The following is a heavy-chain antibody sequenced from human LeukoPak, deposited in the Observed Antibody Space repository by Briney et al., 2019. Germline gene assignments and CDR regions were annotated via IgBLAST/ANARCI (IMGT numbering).Heavy chain of an antibody. CDR2: TYYRSNWYN. D-gene: IGHD6-19*01. J-gene: IGHJ5*02. V-gene: IGHV6-1*01. CDR1: GGSVSSNSAA. CDR3: ARDAYSSGWYWFDP. Sequence: SQTLSLTCAISGGSVSSNSAAWNWIRQSPSRGLEWLGRTYYRSNWYNDYAVSVKSRITINPDTSKNQFSLQLNSVTPEDTAVYYCARDAYSSGWYWFDPWGQGTLVTVSS.